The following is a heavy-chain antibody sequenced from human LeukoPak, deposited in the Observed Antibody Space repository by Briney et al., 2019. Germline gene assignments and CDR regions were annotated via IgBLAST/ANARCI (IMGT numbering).Heavy chain of an antibody. V-gene: IGHV4-59*01. CDR2: IYYSGST. D-gene: IGHD2-21*02. CDR1: GGSISSYY. J-gene: IGHJ3*02. Sequence: PSETLSLTCTGSGGSISSYYWSWIRQPPGKGLVWIGYIYYSGSTNYNPSLKSRVTISVDTSKNQFSLKLSSVTAADTAVYYCARAPRCGGDCYGAFDIWGQGTMVTVSS. CDR3: ARAPRCGGDCYGAFDI.